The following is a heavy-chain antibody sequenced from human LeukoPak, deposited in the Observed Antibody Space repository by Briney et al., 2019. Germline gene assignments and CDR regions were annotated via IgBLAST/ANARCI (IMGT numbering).Heavy chain of an antibody. CDR1: GFTFSSYG. D-gene: IGHD2-15*01. Sequence: GGSLRLSCAASGFTFSSYGMHWVRQAPGKGLEWVAFISYDGSNKYYADSVKGRFTISRDNSKNTLYLQMNSLRAEDTAVYYCAKGGYCSGGSCYYDLYYFDYWGQGTLVTVSS. J-gene: IGHJ4*02. CDR2: ISYDGSNK. CDR3: AKGGYCSGGSCYYDLYYFDY. V-gene: IGHV3-30*18.